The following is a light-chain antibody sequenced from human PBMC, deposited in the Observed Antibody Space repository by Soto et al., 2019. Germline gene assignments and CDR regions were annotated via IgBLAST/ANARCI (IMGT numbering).Light chain of an antibody. CDR3: QQRGNSPLT. J-gene: IGKJ4*02. V-gene: IGKV3-11*01. CDR2: DTS. CDR1: QSVSSY. Sequence: SPATISEPRGEGATLSCRASQSVSSYLAWYQQKPGQAPWLVISDTSIRATGIPARFSGSGSGTDFTLTIGSLEPEDFAVYICQQRGNSPLTFGGGTKVDI.